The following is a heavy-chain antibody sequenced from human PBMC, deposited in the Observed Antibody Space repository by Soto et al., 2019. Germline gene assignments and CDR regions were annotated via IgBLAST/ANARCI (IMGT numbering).Heavy chain of an antibody. CDR3: ARSIVVVTALDY. CDR2: IIPMFGTA. CDR1: GGTFSTYA. J-gene: IGHJ4*02. Sequence: ASVKVSCKAPGGTFSTYAISWVRQAPGQRLEWMGWIIPMFGTANYAQKFQDRVTITRDESTSTVYMELSSLRSEDTAVYYCARSIVVVTALDYWGQGTLVTVSS. V-gene: IGHV1-69*05. D-gene: IGHD2-21*02.